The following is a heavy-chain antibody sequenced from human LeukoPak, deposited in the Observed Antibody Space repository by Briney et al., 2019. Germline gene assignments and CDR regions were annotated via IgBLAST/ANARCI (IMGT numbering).Heavy chain of an antibody. D-gene: IGHD3-3*01. CDR2: ISAYNGNT. CDR1: GYTFTSYY. CDR3: ARGPKYYDFWSGYYSYYYYGMDV. V-gene: IGHV1-18*04. Sequence: ASVKVSCKASGYTFTSYYMHWVRQAPGQGLEWMGWISAYNGNTNYAQKLQGRVTMTTDTSTSTAYMEVRSLRSDDTAVYYCARGPKYYDFWSGYYSYYYYGMDVWGQGTTVTVSS. J-gene: IGHJ6*02.